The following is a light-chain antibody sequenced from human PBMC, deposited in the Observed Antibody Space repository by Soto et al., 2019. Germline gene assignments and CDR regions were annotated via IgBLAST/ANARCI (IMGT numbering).Light chain of an antibody. J-gene: IGLJ2*01. CDR1: SSDVGGYNY. CDR2: EVS. V-gene: IGLV2-14*01. CDR3: SSYTSSSTRVV. Sequence: QSVLTQPASVSGSPGQSITISCTGTSSDVGGYNYVSWYQQHPGKAPKLMIYEVSNRPSGVSTRFSGSKSGNTASLTISGLQAEDEADYYCSSYTSSSTRVVFGGGTKLTVL.